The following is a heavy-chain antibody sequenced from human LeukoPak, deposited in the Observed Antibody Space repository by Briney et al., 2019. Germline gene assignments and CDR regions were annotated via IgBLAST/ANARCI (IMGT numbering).Heavy chain of an antibody. CDR2: IYHSGST. J-gene: IGHJ6*03. CDR1: GGSISSGGYY. V-gene: IGHV4-30-2*01. D-gene: IGHD2-2*01. Sequence: PSQTLSLTCTASGGSISSGGYYWGWIRQPPGKGLEWIGYIYHSGSTYYNPSLKSRVTISVDRSKNQFSLKLTSVTAADTAVYYCARSSTTDPNHYYYYYMDVWGKGTTVTVSS. CDR3: ARSSTTDPNHYYYYYMDV.